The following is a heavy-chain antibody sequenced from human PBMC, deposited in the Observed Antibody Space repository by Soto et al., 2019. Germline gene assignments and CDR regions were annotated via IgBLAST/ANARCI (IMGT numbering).Heavy chain of an antibody. CDR3: TTGAGQHIVVVTAIQHAFDI. CDR2: IKSKTDGGTT. D-gene: IGHD2-21*02. CDR1: GXTFSNAC. Sequence: GSLRLSCAASGXTFSNACMSWVRQAPGKGLELVGRIKSKTDGGTTDYAAPVKGRFTISRDDSKKTLYLQMKSLKTEDKAVYYCTTGAGQHIVVVTAIQHAFDIWGQGTMGTVS. V-gene: IGHV3-15*01. J-gene: IGHJ3*02.